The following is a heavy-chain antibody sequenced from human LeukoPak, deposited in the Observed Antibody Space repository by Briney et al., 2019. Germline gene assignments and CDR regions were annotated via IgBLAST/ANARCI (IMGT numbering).Heavy chain of an antibody. V-gene: IGHV3-23*01. CDR1: GFTFSSNG. J-gene: IGHJ4*02. Sequence: GGSLRLSCAASGFTFSSNGMNWVRQAPGKGLEWVSAISGRGGTTYYADSVRGRFTISRDNAKNSPYLQMNSLRAEDTAVYYCARGGHYWGQGTLVTVSS. CDR3: ARGGHY. CDR2: ISGRGGTT.